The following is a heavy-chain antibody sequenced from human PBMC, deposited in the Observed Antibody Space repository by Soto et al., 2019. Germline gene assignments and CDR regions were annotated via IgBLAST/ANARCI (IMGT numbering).Heavy chain of an antibody. D-gene: IGHD5-12*01. CDR2: IIPIFGTA. CDR3: TRDSYDHPPNDY. J-gene: IGHJ4*02. CDR1: GGTFSSYA. Sequence: ASVKVSCKASGGTFSSYAISWVRQAPGQGLEWMGGIIPIFGTANYAQKFQGRVTITADESTSTAYMELSSLRPEDTAVYYCTRDSYDHPPNDYWAQGTLVTSPQ. V-gene: IGHV1-69*13.